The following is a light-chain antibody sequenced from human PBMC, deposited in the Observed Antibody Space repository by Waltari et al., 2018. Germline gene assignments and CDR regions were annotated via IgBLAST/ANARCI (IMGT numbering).Light chain of an antibody. J-gene: IGKJ4*01. CDR3: QQRRNGPRT. CDR2: DTS. CDR1: QSVSYY. Sequence: EIVFTQSPATLSFSPGDRATLPCRASQSVSYYLAWYQQRPGQAPRLLIFDTSHRATAIPHRFSGSGSETDFTLTISSLEPEDFAVYYCQQRRNGPRTFGGGTKVEIK. V-gene: IGKV3-11*01.